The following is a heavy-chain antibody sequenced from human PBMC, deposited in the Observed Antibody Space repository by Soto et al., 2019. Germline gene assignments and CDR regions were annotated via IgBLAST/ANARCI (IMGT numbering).Heavy chain of an antibody. CDR1: GFTFSTYA. J-gene: IGHJ4*02. Sequence: EVQLLESGGGLVQPGGSLTLSCAASGFTFSTYAMTWVRQAPGKGLEWVSTISDSDGSTYYADFVKGRFTISRDNSKNTVYLQMNSLRAEDTAVYYCAKEVEGGWYYFDYWGQGTLVTVSS. CDR2: ISDSDGST. CDR3: AKEVEGGWYYFDY. D-gene: IGHD2-15*01. V-gene: IGHV3-23*01.